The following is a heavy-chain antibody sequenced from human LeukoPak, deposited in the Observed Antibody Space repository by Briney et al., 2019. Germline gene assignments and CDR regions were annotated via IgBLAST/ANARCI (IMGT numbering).Heavy chain of an antibody. CDR2: ISNSGVDT. D-gene: IGHD2-21*02. V-gene: IGHV3-23*01. J-gene: IGHJ6*02. Sequence: TGGSLRLSCAASGFSFNTYAMTWVRQAPGKGLEWVSSISNSGVDTYYADSVKGRFTISRDNSKNTLYLQMNSLRAEDTAVYYCASTLTAIPDYYYYGMDVWGQGTTVTVSS. CDR3: ASTLTAIPDYYYYGMDV. CDR1: GFSFNTYA.